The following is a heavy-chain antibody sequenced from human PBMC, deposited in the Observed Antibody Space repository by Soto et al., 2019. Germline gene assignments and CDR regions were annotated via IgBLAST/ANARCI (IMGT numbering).Heavy chain of an antibody. J-gene: IGHJ4*02. Sequence: QVQLQQWGAGLLKPSETLSLTCAVYGGSFSDSFWSWIRQPPGNGLEWIGEINHRGSTNYNPSLKSRVTMSVDASKKQFSLRLSSVTAADTAMYYCARDYFGDYHICYYWGPGILVTVSS. CDR2: INHRGST. D-gene: IGHD2-21*02. CDR1: GGSFSDSF. V-gene: IGHV4-34*01. CDR3: ARDYFGDYHICYY.